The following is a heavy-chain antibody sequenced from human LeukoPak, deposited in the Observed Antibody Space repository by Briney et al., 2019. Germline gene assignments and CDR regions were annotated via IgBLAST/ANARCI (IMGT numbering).Heavy chain of an antibody. CDR2: MSYSGSI. CDR3: VRVNVVGATPGTSYFDL. J-gene: IGHJ2*01. CDR1: GVSISSYY. V-gene: IGHV4-59*01. Sequence: SETLSLTCTVSGVSISSYYWSWIRRPPGKGLEWIGYMSYSGSINYNSSLKSRVTISVDTSKNQFSLKLSSVTAADTAVYYCVRVNVVGATPGTSYFDLWARGTLVTVSS. D-gene: IGHD1-26*01.